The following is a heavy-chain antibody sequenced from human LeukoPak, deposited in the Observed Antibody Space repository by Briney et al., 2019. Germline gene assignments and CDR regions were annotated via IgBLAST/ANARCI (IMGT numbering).Heavy chain of an antibody. D-gene: IGHD3-22*01. J-gene: IGHJ4*02. CDR1: RFAFSNYG. Sequence: GGSLRLSCAVSRFAFSNYGMSWVRQAPGKGLEWVSVISGSGGSTYYADSVKGRFTISRDNSKNTLYLQMNGLRAEDTAVYYCSRSAYYDGSGNYYDYWGQGTLVTVSS. CDR3: SRSAYYDGSGNYYDY. CDR2: ISGSGGST. V-gene: IGHV3-23*01.